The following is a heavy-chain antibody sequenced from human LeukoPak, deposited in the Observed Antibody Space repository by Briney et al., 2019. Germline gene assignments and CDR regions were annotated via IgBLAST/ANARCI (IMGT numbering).Heavy chain of an antibody. CDR3: ARAKYYYDSSGYYYYFDY. V-gene: IGHV1-2*02. CDR2: INPNSGGT. J-gene: IGHJ4*02. D-gene: IGHD3-22*01. Sequence: ASVKVSCKASGYTFTGYYMHWVRQAPGQGLEWMGWINPNSGGTNYAQKFQGRVTMTRDTSISTAYMELSRLRSDDTAVYYCARAKYYYDSSGYYYYFDYWSQGTLVTVSS. CDR1: GYTFTGYY.